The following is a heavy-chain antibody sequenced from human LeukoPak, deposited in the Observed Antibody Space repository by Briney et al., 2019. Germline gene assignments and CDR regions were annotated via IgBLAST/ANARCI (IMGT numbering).Heavy chain of an antibody. Sequence: SETLSLTCAVYGGSFSGYYWSWIRQPPGKGLEWIGEINHSGSTKYNPSLKSRVTISVDTSKNQFSLKLSSVTAADTAVYYCARAWQHQENYYYYMDVWGKGTTVTVSS. CDR3: ARAWQHQENYYYYMDV. D-gene: IGHD6-13*01. CDR2: INHSGST. CDR1: GGSFSGYY. J-gene: IGHJ6*03. V-gene: IGHV4-34*01.